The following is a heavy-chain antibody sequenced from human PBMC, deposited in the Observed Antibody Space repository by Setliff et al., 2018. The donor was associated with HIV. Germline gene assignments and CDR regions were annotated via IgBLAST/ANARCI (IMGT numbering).Heavy chain of an antibody. J-gene: IGHJ4*02. V-gene: IGHV4-34*01. CDR3: ARGRFHRLHRPYSGSGSLGIQYFDY. CDR2: IYHTGST. Sequence: SETLSLTCAVYGGSFSGYYWGWIRQPPGNGLEWIGSIYHTGSTYYKPSLKSRVTISVDTSKSQFSLRLDSVTATDTALYYCARGRFHRLHRPYSGSGSLGIQYFDYWGQGTLVTVSS. CDR1: GGSFSGYY. D-gene: IGHD3-10*01.